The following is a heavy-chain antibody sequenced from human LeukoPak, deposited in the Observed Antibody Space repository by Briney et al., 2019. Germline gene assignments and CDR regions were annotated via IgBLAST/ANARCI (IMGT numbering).Heavy chain of an antibody. V-gene: IGHV1-69*05. J-gene: IGHJ5*02. CDR3: ARAPPESWFDP. CDR1: GGTFSSYA. D-gene: IGHD1-14*01. CDR2: IIPIFGTA. Sequence: ASVKVSCKASGGTFSSYAISWVRQAPGQGLEWMGGIIPIFGTANYAQKLQGRVTMTTDTSTSTAYMELRSLRSDDTAVYYCARAPPESWFDPWGQGTLVTVSS.